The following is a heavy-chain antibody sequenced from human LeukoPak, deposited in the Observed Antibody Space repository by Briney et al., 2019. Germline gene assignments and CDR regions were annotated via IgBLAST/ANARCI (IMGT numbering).Heavy chain of an antibody. D-gene: IGHD5-24*01. CDR2: IYYSGST. J-gene: IGHJ4*02. Sequence: SETLSLTCTVSGGSISSSSYYWGWIRQPPGKGLEWIGNIYYSGSTYYNPSLKSRDTISVDTSKNQFSLKLSSVTAADTAVYYCARSTGWLQEFDYWGQGTLVTVSS. V-gene: IGHV4-39*01. CDR3: ARSTGWLQEFDY. CDR1: GGSISSSSYY.